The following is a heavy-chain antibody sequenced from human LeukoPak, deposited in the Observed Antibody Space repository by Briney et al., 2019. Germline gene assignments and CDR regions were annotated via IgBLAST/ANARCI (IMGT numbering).Heavy chain of an antibody. CDR3: ARGQGYYYDSSGYYYVD. D-gene: IGHD3-22*01. CDR1: GGSISTYY. V-gene: IGHV4-59*01. CDR2: IYYSGST. J-gene: IGHJ4*02. Sequence: PSETLSLTCTVSGGSISTYYWSWIRQPPGKGLDWIGYIYYSGSTNYNPSLKSRVTISVDTSKNQFSLKLSSVTAADTAVYYCARGQGYYYDSSGYYYVDWGQGTLVTVSS.